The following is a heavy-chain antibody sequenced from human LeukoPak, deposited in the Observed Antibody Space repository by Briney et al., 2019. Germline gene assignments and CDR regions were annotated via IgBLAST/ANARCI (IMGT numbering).Heavy chain of an antibody. Sequence: GGSLRLSCAASGFTFSSYAMSWVRQAPGKGLEWVSAISGSGGSTYYADSVKGRFTISRDNSKNTVFLQMNSLRVEDTAVYYCARELSQIVWGGLDYGGQGTLVTVSS. D-gene: IGHD2-21*01. CDR3: ARELSQIVWGGLDY. J-gene: IGHJ4*02. CDR2: ISGSGGST. V-gene: IGHV3-23*01. CDR1: GFTFSSYA.